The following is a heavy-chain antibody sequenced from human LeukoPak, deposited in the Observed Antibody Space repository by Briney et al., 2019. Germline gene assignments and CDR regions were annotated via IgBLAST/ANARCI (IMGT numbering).Heavy chain of an antibody. V-gene: IGHV3-23*01. CDR1: GFTFRSYA. Sequence: GGSLRLSYAASGFTFRSYAMTWVRQAPGKGLEWVSVIGDSDGRTYYADFVKGRFTISRDNSKNTLYLQMNSLRAEDTALYYCAKGGLGCATTSCFDSWGQGTLVTVSS. CDR3: AKGGLGCATTSCFDS. D-gene: IGHD2-2*01. CDR2: IGDSDGRT. J-gene: IGHJ4*02.